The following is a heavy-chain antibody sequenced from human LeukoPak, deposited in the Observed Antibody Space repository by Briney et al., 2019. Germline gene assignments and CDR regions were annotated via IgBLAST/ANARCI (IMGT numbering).Heavy chain of an antibody. CDR3: ARDLGSAAPKDAFDI. CDR1: GFTFSTYW. J-gene: IGHJ3*02. CDR2: IKQDGNDK. D-gene: IGHD7-27*01. Sequence: QAGGSLRLSCAASGFTFSTYWMSWVRQAPGKGLEWVANIKQDGNDKYYVDSLKGRFTISRDNAKNSLYLQMNSLRAEDTAVYYCARDLGSAAPKDAFDIWGQGTMVTVSS. V-gene: IGHV3-7*01.